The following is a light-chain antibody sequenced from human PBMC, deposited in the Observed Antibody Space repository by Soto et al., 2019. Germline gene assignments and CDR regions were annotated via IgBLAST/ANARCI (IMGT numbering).Light chain of an antibody. CDR2: EVS. CDR3: SSYTSDNRDYV. V-gene: IGLV2-14*01. CDR1: NSDVGAYTS. Sequence: QPVLTQPASVSGSPGQSITISCTGSNSDVGAYTSVSWYQQHPGKAPKLMIYEVSNRPSGVSRRFSGSKSGNTASLTISGLQAEDEAHYYCSSYTSDNRDYVFGTGTKLTVL. J-gene: IGLJ1*01.